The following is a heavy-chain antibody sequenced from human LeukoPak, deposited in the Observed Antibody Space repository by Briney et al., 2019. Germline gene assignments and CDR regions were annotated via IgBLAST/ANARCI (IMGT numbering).Heavy chain of an antibody. D-gene: IGHD6-6*01. J-gene: IGHJ6*03. CDR1: GGSISSYY. CDR2: IYTSGST. V-gene: IGHV4-4*09. CDR3: AASSRWFYYYYMDV. Sequence: SETLSLTCTVSGGSISSYYWSWIRQPPGKGLEWIGYIYTSGSTNYNPSLKSRVTISVDTSKNQFSLKLSSVTAADTAVYYCAASSRWFYYYYMDVWGKGTTVTVSS.